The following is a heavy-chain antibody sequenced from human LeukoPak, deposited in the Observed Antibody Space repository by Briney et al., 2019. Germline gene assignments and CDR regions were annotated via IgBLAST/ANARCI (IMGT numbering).Heavy chain of an antibody. Sequence: GGSLRLSCAASGFTFSSYAMSWVRQAPGKGLEWVSAISGSGGSTYYADSVKGRFTISRDNSKNTLYLQMNSLRAEDTAVYYCAKYGSGSYYRKPEYFQHWGQGTLVTVSS. V-gene: IGHV3-23*01. J-gene: IGHJ1*01. D-gene: IGHD3-10*01. CDR2: ISGSGGST. CDR3: AKYGSGSYYRKPEYFQH. CDR1: GFTFSSYA.